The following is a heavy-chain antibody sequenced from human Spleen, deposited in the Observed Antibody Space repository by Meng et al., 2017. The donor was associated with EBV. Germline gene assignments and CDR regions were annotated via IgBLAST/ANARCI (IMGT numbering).Heavy chain of an antibody. CDR2: IIHTGET. CDR1: GGSFSGHY. J-gene: IGHJ4*02. CDR3: AGWVGDPQYYFEY. Sequence: QAQLQQWGAGLLKPSETLSTTCAVNGGSFSGHYWTWIRQPPGKGLEWIGEIIHTGETNYNPSLTGRVTISRDTSKKHLSLRLNSVTAADTAVYFCAGWVGDPQYYFEYWGQGTLVTVSS. D-gene: IGHD3-10*01. V-gene: IGHV4-34*02.